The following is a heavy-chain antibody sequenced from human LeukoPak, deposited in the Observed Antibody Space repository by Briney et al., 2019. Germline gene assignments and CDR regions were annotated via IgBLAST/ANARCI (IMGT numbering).Heavy chain of an antibody. J-gene: IGHJ4*02. CDR1: GYSFTSYW. Sequence: RGEFLKISCKGSGYSFTSYWIGWVRQMPGKGLEWMGIIYPGDSDTRYSPSFQGQVTISADKSISTAYLQWSSLKASDTAMYYCARHLGWWWDDSSGYYLDYWGQGTLVTVSS. CDR3: ARHLGWWWDDSSGYYLDY. CDR2: IYPGDSDT. V-gene: IGHV5-51*01. D-gene: IGHD3-22*01.